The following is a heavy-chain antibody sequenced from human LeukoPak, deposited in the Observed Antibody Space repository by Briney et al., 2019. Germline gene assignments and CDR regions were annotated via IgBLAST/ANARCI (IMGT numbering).Heavy chain of an antibody. CDR3: ARDSKTYYYDSSGYRPTDEYFQH. CDR2: IYTSGST. V-gene: IGHV4-4*07. Sequence: PSETLSLTCTVSGGSISSYYWSWIRQPAGKGLEWIGRIYTSGSTNYNPSLKSRVTMSVDTSKNQFSLKLSSVTAADTAVYYCARDSKTYYYDSSGYRPTDEYFQHWGQGTLVTVSS. CDR1: GGSISSYY. J-gene: IGHJ1*01. D-gene: IGHD3-22*01.